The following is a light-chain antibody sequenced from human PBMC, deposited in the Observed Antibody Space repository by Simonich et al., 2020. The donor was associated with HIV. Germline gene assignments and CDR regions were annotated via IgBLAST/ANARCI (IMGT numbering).Light chain of an antibody. CDR2: KDS. CDR1: TLPRQY. V-gene: IGLV3-25*03. CDR3: QSADTSDSVV. J-gene: IGLJ3*02. Sequence: SYELTQPPSVSVSPGQTARITCSGDTLPRQYAYWYQQQPGQAHVLVIYKDSERPSGIHERFSGSSSGTTVTLTISGVQSEDDADYYCQSADTSDSVVFGGGTKLAVL.